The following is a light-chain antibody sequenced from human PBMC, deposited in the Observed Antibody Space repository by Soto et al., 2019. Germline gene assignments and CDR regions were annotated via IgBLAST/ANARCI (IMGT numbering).Light chain of an antibody. Sequence: QSVLTQPPSASGSPGQSVTISCSGTSNVSWYQQHPGKAPKTMIYEVSKRPSGVPDRFSGSKSGNTASLTVSGLQAEDEADYYCISYEVTNKVIFGGGTKLTVL. CDR3: ISYEVTNKVI. V-gene: IGLV2-8*01. CDR2: EVS. CDR1: SN. J-gene: IGLJ2*01.